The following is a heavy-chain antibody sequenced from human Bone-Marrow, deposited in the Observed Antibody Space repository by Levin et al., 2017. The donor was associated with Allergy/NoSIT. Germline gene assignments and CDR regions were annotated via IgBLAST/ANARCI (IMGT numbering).Heavy chain of an antibody. Sequence: GGSLRLSCAASGFTFSNAWMSWVRQAPGKGLEWVGRIKSKTDGGTTDYAAPVKGRFTISRDDSKNTLYLQMNSLKTEDTAVYYCTTDPWYSSSSVRWFDPWGQGTLVTVSS. CDR1: GFTFSNAW. D-gene: IGHD6-6*01. J-gene: IGHJ5*02. CDR2: IKSKTDGGTT. CDR3: TTDPWYSSSSVRWFDP. V-gene: IGHV3-15*01.